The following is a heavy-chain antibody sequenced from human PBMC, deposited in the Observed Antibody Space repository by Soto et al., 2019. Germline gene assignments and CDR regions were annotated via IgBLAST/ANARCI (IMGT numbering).Heavy chain of an antibody. CDR3: ARDSGLRYFDWLLRGTYFDY. CDR2: INAGNGNT. Sequence: ASVKVSCKASGYTFTSYAMHWVRQAPGQRPEWMGWINAGNGNTKYSQKFQGRVTITRDTSASTAYMELSSLRSEDTAVYYCARDSGLRYFDWLLRGTYFDYWGQGTLVTVSS. J-gene: IGHJ4*02. V-gene: IGHV1-3*01. CDR1: GYTFTSYA. D-gene: IGHD3-9*01.